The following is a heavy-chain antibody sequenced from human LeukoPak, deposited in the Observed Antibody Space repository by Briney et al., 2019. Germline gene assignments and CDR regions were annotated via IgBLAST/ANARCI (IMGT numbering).Heavy chain of an antibody. CDR1: GGSISSGGYY. CDR2: IYYSGST. D-gene: IGHD2-15*01. CDR3: ARGRRGPIDY. J-gene: IGHJ4*02. V-gene: IGHV4-31*03. Sequence: SETLSLTCTVSGGSISSGGYYWSWIRQHPGKGLEWIGYIYYSGSTYYNPSLKSRVTISVDTSKNQFSLKLSSVTAADTAVYYCARGRRGPIDYWGQGTLVTVSS.